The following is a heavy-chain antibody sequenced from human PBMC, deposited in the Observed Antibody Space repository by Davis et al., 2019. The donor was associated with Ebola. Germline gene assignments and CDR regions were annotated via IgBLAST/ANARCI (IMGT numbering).Heavy chain of an antibody. CDR2: IYTSGST. J-gene: IGHJ1*01. D-gene: IGHD2-15*01. V-gene: IGHV4-4*07. Sequence: SETLSLTCTVSGDSISYYYWTWIRQPAGKGLEWIGRIYTSGSTNYNPSLKSRVTMSVDTSKNQFSLKLSSVTAADTAVYYCARLDCTGSSCYPLFQHWGQGTLVTVSS. CDR3: ARLDCTGSSCYPLFQH. CDR1: GDSISYYY.